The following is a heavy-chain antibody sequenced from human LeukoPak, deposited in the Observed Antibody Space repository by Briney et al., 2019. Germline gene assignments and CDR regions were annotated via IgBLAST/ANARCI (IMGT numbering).Heavy chain of an antibody. V-gene: IGHV1-46*01. CDR2: IDPSGGST. CDR3: ARDLGLRGVTNWFDP. D-gene: IGHD3-10*01. Sequence: EASVNVSCTSSAYSFSSYLLHWVRPAPGQGLEWMEIIDPSGGSTGYAQKFQGRVTMTRDTSTSTVYMELSSLRSEDTAVYYCARDLGLRGVTNWFDPWGQGTLVTVSS. J-gene: IGHJ5*02. CDR1: AYSFSSYL.